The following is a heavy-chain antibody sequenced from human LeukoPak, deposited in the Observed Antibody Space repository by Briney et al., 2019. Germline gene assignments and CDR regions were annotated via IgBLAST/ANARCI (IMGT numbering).Heavy chain of an antibody. CDR3: TTYIVVVPAAVLTDY. CDR2: IKSKTDGGTT. Sequence: GGSLRLSCAASVFTFSNAWMSWVRQAPGKGLEWVGRIKSKTDGGTTDYAAPVKGRFTISRDDSKNTLYLQMNSLKTEDTAVYYCTTYIVVVPAAVLTDYWGQGTLVTVSS. V-gene: IGHV3-15*01. D-gene: IGHD2-2*01. CDR1: VFTFSNAW. J-gene: IGHJ4*02.